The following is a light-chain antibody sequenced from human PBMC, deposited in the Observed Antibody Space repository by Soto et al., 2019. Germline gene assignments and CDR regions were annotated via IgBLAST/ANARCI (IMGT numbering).Light chain of an antibody. Sequence: EIVLTQSPATLSLSPGERATLSCRASQSVKTFLVWYQQRPGQPPRLLIHDASHRAAGIPARFSGSGFGTDFTLTISSQEPEDAAVYYCQQRSNWPPITFGQGTRLEIK. CDR3: QQRSNWPPIT. CDR2: DAS. CDR1: QSVKTF. J-gene: IGKJ5*01. V-gene: IGKV3-11*01.